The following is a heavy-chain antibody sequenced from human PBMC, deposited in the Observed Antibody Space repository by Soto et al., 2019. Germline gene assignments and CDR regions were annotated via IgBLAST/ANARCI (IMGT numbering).Heavy chain of an antibody. CDR1: GGTFSSYT. CDR2: IIPILGIA. CDR3: ARAPQYYDILTGAYYYYYMDV. Sequence: QVQLVQSGAEVKKPGSSVKVSCKASGGTFSSYTISWVRQAPGQGLEWMGRIIPILGIANYAQKFQGRVTSTADKSTSTAYMELSSLRSEDTAVYYCARAPQYYDILTGAYYYYYMDVWGKGTTVTVSS. D-gene: IGHD3-9*01. J-gene: IGHJ6*03. V-gene: IGHV1-69*02.